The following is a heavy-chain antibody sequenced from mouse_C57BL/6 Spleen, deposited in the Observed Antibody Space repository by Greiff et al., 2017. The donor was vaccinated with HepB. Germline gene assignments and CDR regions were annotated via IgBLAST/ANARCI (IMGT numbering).Heavy chain of an antibody. CDR3: GILGPGDY. D-gene: IGHD4-1*01. Sequence: QVQLKQSGAELVKPGASVKLSCKASGYTFTSYWMHWVKQRPGQGLEWIGMIHPNSGSTNYNEKFKSKATLTVDKSSSTAYMQLSSLTSEDSAVYYCGILGPGDYWGQGTTLTVSS. CDR2: IHPNSGST. J-gene: IGHJ2*01. CDR1: GYTFTSYW. V-gene: IGHV1-64*01.